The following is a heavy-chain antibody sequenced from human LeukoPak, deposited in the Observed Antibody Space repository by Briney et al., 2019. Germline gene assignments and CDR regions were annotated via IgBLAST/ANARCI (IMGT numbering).Heavy chain of an antibody. Sequence: GGSLRLSCAASGFTFSSYSMNWVRQAPGKGLEWVSSISSSSSYIYYADSVKGRFTISRDNAKNSLYLQMNSLRAEDTAVYYCARAPRDFMITFGGVIADLYYFDYWGQGTLVTVSS. CDR3: ARAPRDFMITFGGVIADLYYFDY. J-gene: IGHJ4*02. D-gene: IGHD3-16*02. CDR2: ISSSSSYI. CDR1: GFTFSSYS. V-gene: IGHV3-21*01.